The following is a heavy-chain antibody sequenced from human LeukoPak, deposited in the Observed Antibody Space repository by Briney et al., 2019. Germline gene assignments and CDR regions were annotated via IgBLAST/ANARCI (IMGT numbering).Heavy chain of an antibody. Sequence: PGGSLRLSCAVSGFTFSSYAMSWVRQASGKGLEWVSAISGSGGSTYYADSVKGRFTISRDNSKNTLYLQMNSLRAEDTAVYYCAKAPRTTTSKQWLAPFDYWGQGTLVTVSS. V-gene: IGHV3-23*01. D-gene: IGHD6-19*01. J-gene: IGHJ4*02. CDR1: GFTFSSYA. CDR3: AKAPRTTTSKQWLAPFDY. CDR2: ISGSGGST.